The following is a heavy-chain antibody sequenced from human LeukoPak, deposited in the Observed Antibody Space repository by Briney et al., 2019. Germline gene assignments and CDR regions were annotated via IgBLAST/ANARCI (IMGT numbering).Heavy chain of an antibody. CDR1: GFTFKNYP. J-gene: IGHJ4*02. Sequence: GGSLRLSCVFSGFTFKNYPISWVRQAPGKGLECVSIIRESGNGTDYAASVKGRFTVSRDNSKNTLYLHMNTLSAEDTAVYYCARWAYYDFWSGHYKSHFDSWGQGTLVTVSP. CDR3: ARWAYYDFWSGHYKSHFDS. CDR2: IRESGNGT. D-gene: IGHD3-3*01. V-gene: IGHV3-23*01.